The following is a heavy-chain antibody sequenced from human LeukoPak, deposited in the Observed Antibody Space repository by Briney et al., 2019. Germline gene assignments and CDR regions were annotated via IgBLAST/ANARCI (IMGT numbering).Heavy chain of an antibody. CDR3: ASSKNRDYYFDY. Sequence: SETLSLTCAVYGGSFSGYYWSWIRQPPGKGLEWIGEINHSGSTNYNPSLKSRVTISVDTSKNQFSLKLSSVTAADTAVYYCASSKNRDYYFDYWGQGTLVTVSS. CDR1: GGSFSGYY. J-gene: IGHJ4*02. D-gene: IGHD1-14*01. CDR2: INHSGST. V-gene: IGHV4-34*01.